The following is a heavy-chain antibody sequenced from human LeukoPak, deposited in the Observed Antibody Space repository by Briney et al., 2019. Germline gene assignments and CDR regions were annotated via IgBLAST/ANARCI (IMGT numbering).Heavy chain of an antibody. Sequence: GGSLRLSCAASGFTFSSYSMNWVRQAPGKGLEWVSSISSGTTYIYYADSVKGRFTIPRDNAKNSLYLQMNGLRADDTAVYYCARAKVNYGDPWYFDYWGQGTLVTVSS. CDR2: ISSGTTYI. V-gene: IGHV3-21*01. D-gene: IGHD4-17*01. CDR1: GFTFSSYS. J-gene: IGHJ4*02. CDR3: ARAKVNYGDPWYFDY.